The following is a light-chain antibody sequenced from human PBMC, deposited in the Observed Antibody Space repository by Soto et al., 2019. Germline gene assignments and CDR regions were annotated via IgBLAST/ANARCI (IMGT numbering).Light chain of an antibody. J-gene: IGKJ1*01. CDR3: QQSNNYPWT. CDR2: EAS. V-gene: IGKV1-5*03. Sequence: DIQMTQSPSTLSASVGDRVTITCRASQSISSWLAWYQQKPGKAPKLLSYEASNLESGVPSRFSGSGSGTEFTLTISSLQPDDFATYYCQQSNNYPWTFGQGTKVEIK. CDR1: QSISSW.